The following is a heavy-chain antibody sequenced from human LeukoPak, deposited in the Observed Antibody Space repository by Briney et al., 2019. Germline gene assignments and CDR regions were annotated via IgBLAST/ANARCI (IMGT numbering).Heavy chain of an antibody. CDR1: GFTFSSYA. D-gene: IGHD6-13*01. J-gene: IGHJ6*03. V-gene: IGHV3-64*01. CDR2: ISSNGGST. CDR3: ARDRPIAAATPYYYYMDV. Sequence: GGSLRLSCAASGFTFSSYAMHWVRQAPGKGLEYVSVISSNGGSTYYANSVKGRFTISRDNSKNTLYLQMGSLRAEDMAVYYCARDRPIAAATPYYYYMDVWGKGTTVTVSS.